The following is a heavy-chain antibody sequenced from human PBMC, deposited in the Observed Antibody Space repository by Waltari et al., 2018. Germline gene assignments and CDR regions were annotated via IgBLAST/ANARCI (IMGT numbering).Heavy chain of an antibody. CDR3: ARDRGIGLYFDS. V-gene: IGHV4-4*02. CDR1: GDSMHSNSW. Sequence: QLQLQESGPGLVKPSGTLSLTCTVSGDSMHSNSWWSWVRQPPEKGLEWIGQIHRSGRSNYNPSLESRDTISLDTSNRQFSLKLTSTTAADTAVYYCARDRGIGLYFDSWGQGTLVTVSP. D-gene: IGHD1-26*01. J-gene: IGHJ4*02. CDR2: IHRSGRS.